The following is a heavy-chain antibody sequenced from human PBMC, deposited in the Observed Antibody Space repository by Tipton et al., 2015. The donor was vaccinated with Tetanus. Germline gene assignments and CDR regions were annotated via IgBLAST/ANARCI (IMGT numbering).Heavy chain of an antibody. Sequence: GSLRLSCAASGFTVSSNYMSWVRQAPGKGLEWVSVIYSGGSTYYADSVKGRFTISRDNSKNTLYLQMNSLRAEDTAVYYCARDLGYSSGWYLQHYGMDVWGQGTTVTVSS. V-gene: IGHV3-66*01. CDR2: IYSGGST. D-gene: IGHD6-19*01. J-gene: IGHJ6*02. CDR3: ARDLGYSSGWYLQHYGMDV. CDR1: GFTVSSNY.